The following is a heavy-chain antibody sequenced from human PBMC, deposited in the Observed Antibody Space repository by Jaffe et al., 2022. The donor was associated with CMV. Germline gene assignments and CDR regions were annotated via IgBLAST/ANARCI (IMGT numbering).Heavy chain of an antibody. CDR3: ARIDNKAINRYGDSREAPFDY. CDR1: GYSFTSYW. D-gene: IGHD4-17*01. Sequence: EVQLVQSGAEVKKPGESLKISCKGSGYSFTSYWIGWVRQMPGKGLEWMGIIYPGDSDTRYSPSFQGQVTISADKSISTAYLQWSSLKASDTAMYYCARIDNKAINRYGDSREAPFDYWGQGTLVTVSS. CDR2: IYPGDSDT. J-gene: IGHJ4*02. V-gene: IGHV5-51*01.